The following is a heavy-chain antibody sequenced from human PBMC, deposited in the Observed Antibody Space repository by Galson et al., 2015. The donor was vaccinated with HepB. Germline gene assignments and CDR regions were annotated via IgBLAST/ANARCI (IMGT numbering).Heavy chain of an antibody. J-gene: IGHJ3*02. Sequence: SLRLSCAASGFTFSSYSMNWVRQAPGKGLEWVSYISSSSSTIYHADSVKGRFTISRDNAKNSLYLQMNSLRAEDTAVYYCARDEAGDAFDIWGQGTMVTVSS. CDR1: GFTFSSYS. CDR3: ARDEAGDAFDI. V-gene: IGHV3-48*01. CDR2: ISSSSSTI.